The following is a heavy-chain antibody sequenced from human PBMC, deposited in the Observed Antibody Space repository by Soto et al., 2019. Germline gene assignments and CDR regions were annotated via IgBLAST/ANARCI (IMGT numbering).Heavy chain of an antibody. V-gene: IGHV1-46*01. CDR3: ARAPYGRTFLTQLGPTYFYY. J-gene: IGHJ4*02. CDR1: GYTFTSYY. CDR2: INPSGGST. Sequence: ASVKVSCKASGYTFTSYYMHWVRQAPGQGLEWMGIINPSGGSTSYAQKFQGRVTMTRDTSTSTVYMELSSLRSEDTAVYYCARAPYGRTFLTQLGPTYFYYWGQGTLVTVSS. D-gene: IGHD5-18*01.